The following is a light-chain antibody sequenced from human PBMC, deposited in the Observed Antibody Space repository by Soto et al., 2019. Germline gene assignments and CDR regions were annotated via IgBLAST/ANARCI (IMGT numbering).Light chain of an antibody. CDR2: LNSDGSH. CDR3: QTWVTGPPWV. CDR1: SGHSTYA. Sequence: QPVLTQSPSASASLGASVKLTCTLSSGHSTYAIAWHQQQPEKGPRYLMKLNSDGSHSTGDGIPDRFSGSSSGAERYLTISSLQSEDEADYYCQTWVTGPPWVFGGGTKLTVL. V-gene: IGLV4-69*01. J-gene: IGLJ3*02.